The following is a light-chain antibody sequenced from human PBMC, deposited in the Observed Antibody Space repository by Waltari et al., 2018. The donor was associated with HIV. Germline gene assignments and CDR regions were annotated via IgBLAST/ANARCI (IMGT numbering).Light chain of an antibody. J-gene: IGLJ1*01. Sequence: QSVLTPPPSVSGAPGQMVTLPCPGSSSNSRTGYPVHWYHQPPGTAPKLLIYGNSNRPSGVPDRFSGSKSGTSASLAITGLQAEDEADYHCQSYDSSLSGYVFGTGTKVTVL. V-gene: IGLV1-40*01. CDR1: SSNSRTGYP. CDR3: QSYDSSLSGYV. CDR2: GNS.